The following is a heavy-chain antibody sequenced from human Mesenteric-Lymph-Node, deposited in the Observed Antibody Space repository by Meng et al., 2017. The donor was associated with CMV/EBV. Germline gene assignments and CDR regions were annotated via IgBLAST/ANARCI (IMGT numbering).Heavy chain of an antibody. D-gene: IGHD3-9*01. CDR1: GGSFSGYY. Sequence: GQLHQWGAGLLKPSEALSVTCAVYGGSFSGYYWNWIRQSPEKGLEWIGEINHSGSTTYNPSFTSRIIISVDTSTNQISLNMSSVTAADTAVYYCARGSSYDILTGYFDYWGQGALVTASS. J-gene: IGHJ4*02. V-gene: IGHV4-34*01. CDR2: INHSGST. CDR3: ARGSSYDILTGYFDY.